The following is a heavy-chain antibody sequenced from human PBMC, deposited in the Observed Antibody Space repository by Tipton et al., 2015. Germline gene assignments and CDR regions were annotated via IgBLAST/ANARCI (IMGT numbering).Heavy chain of an antibody. D-gene: IGHD3-16*02. J-gene: IGHJ3*02. CDR1: GGSVTTDGYY. CDR3: ARVSYLNGRAFDI. Sequence: TLSLTCTVSGGSVTTDGYYWSWVRQRPEKGLERIGYTSHSGGTFYNPSLRSPFAISLDTSQNQFSLEVRSVTAADTAVYYCARVSYLNGRAFDIWGPGTLVTVSS. V-gene: IGHV4-31*01. CDR2: TSHSGGT.